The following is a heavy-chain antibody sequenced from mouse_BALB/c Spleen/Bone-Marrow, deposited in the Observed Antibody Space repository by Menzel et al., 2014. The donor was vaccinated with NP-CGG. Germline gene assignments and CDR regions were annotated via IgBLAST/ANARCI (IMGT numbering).Heavy chain of an antibody. D-gene: IGHD1-1*01. V-gene: IGHV3-1*02. CDR2: IHYSGST. CDR1: GYSITSGYS. CDR3: ARGYYYGSSRYAMDY. J-gene: IGHJ4*01. Sequence: DVKLVESGPDLVKPSQSLSLPCTVTGYSITSGYSWHWIRQFPGNKLEWMGYIHYSGSTNYNPSLKSRISITRDTSKNQFLLQLNSVTTEDTATYDGARGYYYGSSRYAMDYWGQGTSVTVSS.